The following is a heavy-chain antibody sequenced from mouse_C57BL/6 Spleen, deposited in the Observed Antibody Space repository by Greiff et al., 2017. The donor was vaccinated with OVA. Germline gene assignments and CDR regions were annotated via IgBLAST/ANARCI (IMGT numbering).Heavy chain of an antibody. CDR1: GYTFTSYW. CDR2: IDPSDSYT. V-gene: IGHV1-50*01. Sequence: QVQLQQPGAELVKPGASVKLSCKASGYTFTSYWMQWVKQRPGQGLEWIGEIDPSDSYTNYNQKFKGKATLTVDTSSSTAYMQLSSLTSEDSAVYYCARQLRLRYYAMDDWGQGTSVTVSS. D-gene: IGHD3-2*02. CDR3: ARQLRLRYYAMDD. J-gene: IGHJ4*01.